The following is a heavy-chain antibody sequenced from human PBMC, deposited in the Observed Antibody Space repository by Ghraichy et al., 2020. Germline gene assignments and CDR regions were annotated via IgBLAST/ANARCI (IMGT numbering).Heavy chain of an antibody. V-gene: IGHV4-31*03. CDR2: IYDSGST. D-gene: IGHD3/OR15-3a*01. CDR1: GGSISSGGYY. Sequence: SETLSLTCTVSGGSISSGGYYWSWIRQHPGKGLEWIGYIYDSGSTYYNPSLKSRVTISADTSESHFSLRLSSVTAADTAVYYCARGGTGYSPFYWGQGTLVTVSS. J-gene: IGHJ4*02. CDR3: ARGGTGYSPFY.